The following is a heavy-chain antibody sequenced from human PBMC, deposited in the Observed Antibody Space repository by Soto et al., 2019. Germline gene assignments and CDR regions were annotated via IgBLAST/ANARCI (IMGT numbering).Heavy chain of an antibody. V-gene: IGHV4-59*01. CDR3: ARAVVGATKAFDI. CDR1: GGSISSYY. J-gene: IGHJ3*02. D-gene: IGHD1-26*01. CDR2: IYYSGST. Sequence: SETLSLTCTVSGGSISSYYWSWIRQPPGKGLEWVGYIYYSGSTNYNPSLKSRVTISVDTSKNQFSLKLSSVTAADTAVYYCARAVVGATKAFDIWGQGTMVTVSS.